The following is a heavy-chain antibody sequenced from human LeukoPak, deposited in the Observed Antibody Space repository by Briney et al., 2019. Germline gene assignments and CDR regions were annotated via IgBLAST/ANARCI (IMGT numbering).Heavy chain of an antibody. J-gene: IGHJ5*02. CDR3: AREYIVVVPAALNHNWFDP. Sequence: SVKVSCKASGYTFTGYYMHWVRQAPGQGLEWMGGIIPIFGTANYAQKFQGRVTITADESTSTAYMELSSLRSEDTAVYYCAREYIVVVPAALNHNWFDPWGQGTLVTVSS. V-gene: IGHV1-69*13. D-gene: IGHD2-2*01. CDR2: IIPIFGTA. CDR1: GYTFTGYY.